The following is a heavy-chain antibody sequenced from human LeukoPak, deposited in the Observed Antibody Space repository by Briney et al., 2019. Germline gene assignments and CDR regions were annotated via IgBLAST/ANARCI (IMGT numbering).Heavy chain of an antibody. Sequence: GGSLRLSCAASGFIFNSYGMHWVRQAPGKGLEWVAFIRYDVTDKYYADSVKGRFSISRDNSENTLYLQMNSLRADDTAVYYCAKAMTTVTRGDYWGQGTLVTVSS. CDR2: IRYDVTDK. D-gene: IGHD4-17*01. CDR1: GFIFNSYG. V-gene: IGHV3-30*02. J-gene: IGHJ4*02. CDR3: AKAMTTVTRGDY.